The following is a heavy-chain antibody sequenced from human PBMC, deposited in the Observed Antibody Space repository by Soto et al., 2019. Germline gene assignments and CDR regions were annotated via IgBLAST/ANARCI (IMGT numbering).Heavy chain of an antibody. Sequence: EVQLVVSGGLVVRPGGSLRLSCAGSGFTFDDHTMHWVRQAPGKGLEWVSLITWDAGSAFYADSVRGRFTISRDNSKNTLYLQMNSLRAEDTAVYYCAKDGRGVNFFDYWGQGTLVTVSS. J-gene: IGHJ4*02. CDR3: AKDGRGVNFFDY. CDR2: ITWDAGSA. D-gene: IGHD3-10*01. CDR1: GFTFDDHT. V-gene: IGHV3-43D*04.